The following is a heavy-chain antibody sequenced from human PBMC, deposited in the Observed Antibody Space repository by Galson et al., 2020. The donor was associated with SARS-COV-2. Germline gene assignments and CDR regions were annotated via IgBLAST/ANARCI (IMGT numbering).Heavy chain of an antibody. CDR1: GLTLSSYW. CDR2: IKQDGSER. D-gene: IGHD6-19*01. CDR3: ARGGADSAWYWIY. J-gene: IGHJ4*02. V-gene: IGHV3-7*01. Sequence: GGSLRLSCAASGLTLSSYWKTWVRQAPGKGPEWVANIKQDGSERYYVDSVKGRFTISRDNAKNSLYLEINNLRVEDTAMYYCARGGADSAWYWIYWGQGTLVTVSS.